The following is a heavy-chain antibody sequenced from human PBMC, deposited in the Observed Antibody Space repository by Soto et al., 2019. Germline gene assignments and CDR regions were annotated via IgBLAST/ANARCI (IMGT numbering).Heavy chain of an antibody. CDR1: GFTFSSYG. Sequence: QVQLVESGGGVVQPGRSLRLSCAASGFTFSSYGMHWVRQAPGKGLEWVALISYDGSNKYYADSVKGRFTISRDNSKNKLYLQMNSLRNEVTAVYYCEKELGHGGREAFDIWGQGKMVIVSS. J-gene: IGHJ3*02. D-gene: IGHD7-27*01. CDR2: ISYDGSNK. CDR3: EKELGHGGREAFDI. V-gene: IGHV3-30*18.